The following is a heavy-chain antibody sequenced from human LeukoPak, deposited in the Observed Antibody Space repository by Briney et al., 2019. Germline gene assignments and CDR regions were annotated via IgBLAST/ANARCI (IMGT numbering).Heavy chain of an antibody. J-gene: IGHJ6*03. V-gene: IGHV3-20*04. CDR3: ARGVGYYYYMDV. D-gene: IGHD1-26*01. CDR2: INWNGGST. CDR1: GFTFDDYG. Sequence: GGSLRLSCAASGFTFDDYGMSWVRQAPGKGLEWVSYINWNGGSTDYADSVKGRFTISRDNAKNSLYLQMNSLRAEDTALYYCARGVGYYYYMDVWGKGTTVTVSS.